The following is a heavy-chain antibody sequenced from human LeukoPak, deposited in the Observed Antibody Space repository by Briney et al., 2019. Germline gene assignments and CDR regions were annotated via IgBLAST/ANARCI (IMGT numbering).Heavy chain of an antibody. Sequence: GGSLRLSCAASGFTFSDYYMSWIRQAPGAGLGWVSYISSSSSYTDYADSVKGRFTISRDNAKNSLYLQMNSLRAEDTAVYYCASYYGSGSYYNTIPFDYWGQGTLVTVSS. V-gene: IGHV3-11*06. CDR3: ASYYGSGSYYNTIPFDY. CDR2: ISSSSSYT. CDR1: GFTFSDYY. D-gene: IGHD3-10*01. J-gene: IGHJ4*02.